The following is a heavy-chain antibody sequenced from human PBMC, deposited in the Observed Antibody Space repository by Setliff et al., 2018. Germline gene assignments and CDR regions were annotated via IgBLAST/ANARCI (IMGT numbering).Heavy chain of an antibody. CDR2: INPNSGGT. CDR3: ARGRRGNYDFWSGYSNWFDP. CDR1: GYTFTGYY. Sequence: GASVKVSCKASGYTFTGYYMHWVRQAPGQGLEWMGWINPNSGGTKYSQRFQGRVTMTRDTSTSTVYMYLSSLRSEDTAVYYCARGRRGNYDFWSGYSNWFDPWGQGTLVTISS. V-gene: IGHV1-2*02. D-gene: IGHD3-3*01. J-gene: IGHJ5*02.